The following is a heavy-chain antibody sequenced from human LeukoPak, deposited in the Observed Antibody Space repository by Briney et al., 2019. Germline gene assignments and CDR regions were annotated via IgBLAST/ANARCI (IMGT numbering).Heavy chain of an antibody. V-gene: IGHV1-69*05. D-gene: IGHD2/OR15-2a*01. Sequence: GASVTVSCKASGGTFSSYAMNWVRQAPGKGLEWMGRINPIVGTANYAQKFQGRVTITTDESTSTAYMELSSLRSEDTAVYYCARSGSLVRAYYFDYWGQGTLVTVSS. CDR3: ARSGSLVRAYYFDY. J-gene: IGHJ4*02. CDR2: INPIVGTA. CDR1: GGTFSSYA.